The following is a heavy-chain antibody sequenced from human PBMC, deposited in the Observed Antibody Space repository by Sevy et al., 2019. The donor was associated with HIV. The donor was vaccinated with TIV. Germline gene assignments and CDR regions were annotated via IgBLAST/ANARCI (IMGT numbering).Heavy chain of an antibody. CDR3: ARDSTTRPRDLEY. J-gene: IGHJ4*02. D-gene: IGHD1-1*01. CDR1: GGSISSYF. V-gene: IGHV4-59*01. Sequence: SETLSLTCSVSGGSISSYFWTWVRQSPGKGLEWIGNIYFTGNTDYSPSLKSRVTLSLDTSKSQFSLTLKSVTAADTAISFCARDSTTRPRDLEYWGQGTLVTVSS. CDR2: IYFTGNT.